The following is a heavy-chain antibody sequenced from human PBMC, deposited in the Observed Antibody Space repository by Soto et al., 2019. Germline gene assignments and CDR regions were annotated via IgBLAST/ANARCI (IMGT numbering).Heavy chain of an antibody. V-gene: IGHV3-48*01. CDR2: INHTGGDI. CDR3: ARDAVAATGGFCPLDV. Sequence: EEQLVESGGGLVQPGGSLRLSCAASGFTISTYSMNWVRQAPGEGLEWLTFINHTGGDIYYADSVKGRFTIFRDTAKNSVYLQVDRLRPEDTAVYYCARDAVAATGGFCPLDVWGQGTMVTVSS. D-gene: IGHD6-19*01. CDR1: GFTISTYS. J-gene: IGHJ3*01.